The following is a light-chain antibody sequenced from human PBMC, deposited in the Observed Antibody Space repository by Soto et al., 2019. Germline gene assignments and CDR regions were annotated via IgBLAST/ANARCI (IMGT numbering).Light chain of an antibody. CDR1: QGISSS. J-gene: IGKJ4*01. V-gene: IGKV1-9*01. CDR3: QQCDKKSRLT. Sequence: DIPSSHAQTSLSPSVGDRVTISCRDSQGISSSLAWYQQRAGKATKFLIYAAPTLQSGAPSRFSGSGSGTDFALTISRLQAEDFATYYCQQCDKKSRLTFDGGTKVDIK. CDR2: AAP.